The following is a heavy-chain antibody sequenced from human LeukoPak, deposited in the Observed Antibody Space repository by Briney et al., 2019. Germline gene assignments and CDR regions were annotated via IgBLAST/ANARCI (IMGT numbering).Heavy chain of an antibody. J-gene: IGHJ6*02. CDR1: GYSFTSYW. D-gene: IGHD3-22*01. CDR3: ARHGAIYDSSGYWDYYYYGMDV. V-gene: IGHV5-51*01. Sequence: GESLKISCKGSGYSFTSYWIGWVRQMPGKGLEWMGIIYPGDSDTGYSPSFQGQVTISADKSISTAYLQWSSLKASDTAMYYCARHGAIYDSSGYWDYYYYGMDVWGQGTTVTVSS. CDR2: IYPGDSDT.